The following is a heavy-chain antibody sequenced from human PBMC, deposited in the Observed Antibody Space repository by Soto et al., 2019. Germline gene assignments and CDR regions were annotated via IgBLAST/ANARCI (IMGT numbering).Heavy chain of an antibody. Sequence: QVQLVQSGAEVREPGASVKVYCKASGYSFTSLHIPWVRQTAGQGLEWMGWMQPSTGRTGYAQKFQGRVTMTRDTSINTAYMELTTLTSDDTAFYNCARGVSSGVDYWGQGTLVTVSS. J-gene: IGHJ4*02. D-gene: IGHD3-10*01. V-gene: IGHV1-8*01. CDR1: GYSFTSLH. CDR2: MQPSTGRT. CDR3: ARGVSSGVDY.